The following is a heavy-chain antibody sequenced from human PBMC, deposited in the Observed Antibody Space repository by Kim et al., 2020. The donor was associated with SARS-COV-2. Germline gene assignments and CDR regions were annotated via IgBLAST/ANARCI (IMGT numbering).Heavy chain of an antibody. D-gene: IGHD1-26*01. CDR1: GFTFDDYA. V-gene: IGHV3-9*01. CDR2: ISWSSVRI. Sequence: GGSLRLSCAASGFTFDDYAMHWVRQAPGKGLECVSGISWSSVRIGYADSVKGRFTVSRDNAKNSLYLQMNSLRAEDTALYYCAKDNGSSTRLYYYYGMDVWGQGTTVTVSS. J-gene: IGHJ6*02. CDR3: AKDNGSSTRLYYYYGMDV.